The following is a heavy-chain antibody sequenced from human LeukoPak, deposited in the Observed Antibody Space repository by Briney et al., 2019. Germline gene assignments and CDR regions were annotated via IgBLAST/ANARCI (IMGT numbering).Heavy chain of an antibody. D-gene: IGHD1-26*01. Sequence: ASVKVSCKASGNTFAGYYVHWVRQAPGQGLEWMGWINTHSGATNYAQHFQGRVTMTTDTYVTTAYMDLEGLKPDDAAVYFCARGPIGGLRKGFDIWGEGTLVTVSS. CDR1: GNTFAGYY. CDR2: INTHSGAT. J-gene: IGHJ5*02. V-gene: IGHV1-2*02. CDR3: ARGPIGGLRKGFDI.